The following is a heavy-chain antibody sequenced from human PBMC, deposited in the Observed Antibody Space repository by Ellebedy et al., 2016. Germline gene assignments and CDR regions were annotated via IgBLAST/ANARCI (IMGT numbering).Heavy chain of an antibody. V-gene: IGHV4-34*01. CDR1: GGSFSGYY. CDR2: INHSGST. Sequence: SETLSLTCAVYGGSFSGYYWSWIRQPPGKGLEWIGEINHSGSTNYNPSLKSRVTISVDTSKNQFSLKLSSVTAADTAVYYCARDSRVTFGGLIVYFDFWGQGTLVTVSS. D-gene: IGHD3-16*02. J-gene: IGHJ4*02. CDR3: ARDSRVTFGGLIVYFDF.